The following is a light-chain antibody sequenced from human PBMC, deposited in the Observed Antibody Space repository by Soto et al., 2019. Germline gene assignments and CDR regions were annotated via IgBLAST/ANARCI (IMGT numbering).Light chain of an antibody. V-gene: IGLV4-69*01. CDR3: QTWGTGPLV. CDR2: LNSDGSH. J-gene: IGLJ2*01. Sequence: QSVLTQSPSASASLGASVKLTCTLNSGHSTYAIAWHQQQPEKGPRYLMKLNSDGSHSKGDGIPDRFSGSSSGAERYLTISSLQSEDEADYYCQTWGTGPLVFGGGTKLTVL. CDR1: SGHSTYA.